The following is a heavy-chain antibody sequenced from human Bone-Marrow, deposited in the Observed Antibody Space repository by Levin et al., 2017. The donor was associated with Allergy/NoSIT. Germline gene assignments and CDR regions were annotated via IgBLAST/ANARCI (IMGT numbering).Heavy chain of an antibody. CDR1: GFTFGDYA. D-gene: IGHD3-3*01. J-gene: IGHJ4*02. CDR3: ARTSFDFWSGYYGNV. CDR2: IRSKASAGTT. V-gene: IGHV3-49*03. Sequence: GESLKISCSGSGFTFGDYAVSWFRQAPGKGLEWVAFIRSKASAGTTEYAASVDGRFTISRDDFKSIAYLQMDSLKTEDTAVYYCARTSFDFWSGYYGNVWGQGTLVTVSS.